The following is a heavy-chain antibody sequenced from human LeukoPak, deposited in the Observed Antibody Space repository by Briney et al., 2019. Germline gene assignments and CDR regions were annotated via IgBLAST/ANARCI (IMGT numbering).Heavy chain of an antibody. J-gene: IGHJ6*03. CDR2: IYYSGST. CDR3: ARGGPPGYYYDYYMGV. V-gene: IGHV4-39*07. Sequence: SETLSLTCTVSGGSISSSSYYWGWIRQPPGKGLEWIGSIYYSGSTYYNPSLKSRVTISVDTSKNQFSLKMSSVTAADTAVYFCARGGPPGYYYDYYMGVWGKGTTVTISS. CDR1: GGSISSSSYY.